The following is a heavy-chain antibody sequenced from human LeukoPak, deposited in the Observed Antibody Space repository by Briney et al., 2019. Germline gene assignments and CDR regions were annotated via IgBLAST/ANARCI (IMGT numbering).Heavy chain of an antibody. CDR1: GFTFSSYW. Sequence: GGSLRLSCAAPGFTFSSYWMRWVRQAPGKGLEWVANIKQDGSEKYYVDSVKGRFTISRDNAKNSLYLQMNSLRAEDTAVYYCARGAHWGQGTLVTVSS. CDR2: IKQDGSEK. V-gene: IGHV3-7*04. J-gene: IGHJ4*02. CDR3: ARGAH.